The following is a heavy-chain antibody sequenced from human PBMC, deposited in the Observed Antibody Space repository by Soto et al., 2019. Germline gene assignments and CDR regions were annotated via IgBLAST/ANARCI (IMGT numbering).Heavy chain of an antibody. Sequence: VKVSCKASGGTFSNHIITWVRQAPGQGPEWMGRIIPMLEITNYAQKFQGRVTITADKSTSTAYMEVSSLRSEDTAVYYCASAFTVQAAIGDWGQGTRVTVSS. CDR2: IIPMLEIT. J-gene: IGHJ4*02. V-gene: IGHV1-69*02. CDR1: GGTFSNHI. CDR3: ASAFTVQAAIGD. D-gene: IGHD2-2*02.